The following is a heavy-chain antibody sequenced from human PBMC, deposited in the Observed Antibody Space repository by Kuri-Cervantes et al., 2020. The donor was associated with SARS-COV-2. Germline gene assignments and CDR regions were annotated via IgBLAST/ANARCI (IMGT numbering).Heavy chain of an antibody. Sequence: ASVKVSCKASGYTFTSYAMHWVRQAPGQRLEWMGWINAGNGNTKYSQKFQGRVTITRDTSASTAHMELSSLRSEDTAVYYCAREYYDSSGYYYYYYYGMDVWGQGTTVTVSS. CDR3: AREYYDSSGYYYYYYYGMDV. V-gene: IGHV1-3*01. CDR1: GYTFTSYA. J-gene: IGHJ6*02. D-gene: IGHD3-22*01. CDR2: INAGNGNT.